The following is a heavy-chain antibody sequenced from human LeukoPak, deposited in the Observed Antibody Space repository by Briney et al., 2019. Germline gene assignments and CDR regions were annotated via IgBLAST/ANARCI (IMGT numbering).Heavy chain of an antibody. CDR2: IKQDGSEK. CDR1: GFTFSSYW. D-gene: IGHD2-15*01. J-gene: IGHJ4*02. V-gene: IGHV3-7*01. CDR3: ARSGPICSGGSCYYRY. Sequence: GSLLLSCAASGFTFSSYWMSWVRQAPGKGLEWVANIKQDGSEKYYVDSVKGRFTISRDNAKNSLYPQMNSLRAEDTAVYYCARSGPICSGGSCYYRYWGQGTLVTVSS.